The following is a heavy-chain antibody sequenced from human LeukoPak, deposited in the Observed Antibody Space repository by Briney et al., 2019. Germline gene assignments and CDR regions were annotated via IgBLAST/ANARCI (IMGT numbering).Heavy chain of an antibody. Sequence: GGSLRLSCAASGFTFSSYSMNWVRQAPGKGLEWVSSISSSSSYIYYADSVKGRFTISRDNAKNSLYLQMNSLRAEDTAVYYCARDDYGDPRSAHWFDPWGQGTLVTVSS. J-gene: IGHJ5*02. V-gene: IGHV3-21*01. CDR3: ARDDYGDPRSAHWFDP. D-gene: IGHD4-17*01. CDR2: ISSSSSYI. CDR1: GFTFSSYS.